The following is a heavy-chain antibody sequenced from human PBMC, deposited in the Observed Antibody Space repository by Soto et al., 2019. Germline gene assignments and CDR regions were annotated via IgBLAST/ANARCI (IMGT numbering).Heavy chain of an antibody. V-gene: IGHV1-69*01. CDR1: GGTFSSYA. CDR2: IIPIFGTA. J-gene: IGHJ5*01. CDR3: AGNLGYRGYDYLNGGSREGNWFES. Sequence: QVQLVQSGAEVKKPGSSVKVSCKASGGTFSSYAISWVRQAPGQGLEWMGGIIPIFGTANYAQKFQGRVTITAEESTSPEYMELGRVRSEDTAVYYCAGNLGYRGYDYLNGGSREGNWFESGGQGNPGTVSS. D-gene: IGHD5-12*01.